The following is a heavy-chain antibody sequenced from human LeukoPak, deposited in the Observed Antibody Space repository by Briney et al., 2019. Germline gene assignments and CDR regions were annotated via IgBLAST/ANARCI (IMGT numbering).Heavy chain of an antibody. J-gene: IGHJ6*03. CDR2: IIPIFGTA. D-gene: IGHD2-2*01. CDR1: GGTFSSYA. CDR3: ARGGQLLHYYYYYMDV. V-gene: IGHV1-69*05. Sequence: SVKVSCKASGGTFSSYAISWARQAPGQGLEWMGRIIPIFGTANYAQKFQGRVTITTDESTSTAYMELSSLRSEDTAVYYCARGGQLLHYYYYYMDVWGKGTTVTVSS.